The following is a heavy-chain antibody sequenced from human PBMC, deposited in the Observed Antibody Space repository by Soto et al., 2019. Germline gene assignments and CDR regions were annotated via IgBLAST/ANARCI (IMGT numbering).Heavy chain of an antibody. V-gene: IGHV1-46*01. CDR3: ARGSPSSSRRGWLDP. J-gene: IGHJ5*02. CDR1: GYTFIRYY. Sequence: ALVKVSCKASGYTFIRYYMSWVRQAPGQGLEWMGMIDPDGGSTVYSQKFQGRLTMTTYTSTTTVYMELIRLRSEDTAMYYCARGSPSSSRRGWLDPWG. D-gene: IGHD2-2*01. CDR2: IDPDGGST.